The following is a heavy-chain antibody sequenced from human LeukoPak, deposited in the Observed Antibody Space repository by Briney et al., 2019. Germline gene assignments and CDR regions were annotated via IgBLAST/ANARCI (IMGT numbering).Heavy chain of an antibody. CDR1: GFKFA. CDR2: LSWHSGSI. Sequence: PGRSLRLSCVASGFKFAMHWVRQAPGKGLEWVSGLSWHSGSIGYAYSVKGRFIISRDNAKNSLYLEMNSLRPEDSALYYCAKETKVGENLYYFDYWGRGTLVTVSS. D-gene: IGHD1-26*01. J-gene: IGHJ4*02. V-gene: IGHV3-9*01. CDR3: AKETKVGENLYYFDY.